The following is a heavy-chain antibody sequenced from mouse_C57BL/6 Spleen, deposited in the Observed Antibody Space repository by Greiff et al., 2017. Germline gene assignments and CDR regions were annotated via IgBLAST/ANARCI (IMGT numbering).Heavy chain of an antibody. J-gene: IGHJ1*03. CDR3: ARWLLQYWYFGV. D-gene: IGHD2-3*01. CDR1: GYAFSSSW. Sequence: VQLQQSGPELVKPGASVKISCKASGYAFSSSWLNWVKQRPGKGLEWIGRIYPGDGDTNYNGKFKGKATLTADKSSSPAYMRLSSLTSEDSAVYFCARWLLQYWYFGVWGTGTTVTVSS. CDR2: IYPGDGDT. V-gene: IGHV1-82*01.